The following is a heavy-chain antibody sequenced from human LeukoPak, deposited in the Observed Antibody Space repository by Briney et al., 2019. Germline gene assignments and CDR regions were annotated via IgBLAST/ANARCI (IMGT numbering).Heavy chain of an antibody. V-gene: IGHV3-74*01. CDR3: ARDMESGGRAFDS. D-gene: IGHD2-15*01. CDR2: IRTDGGST. J-gene: IGHJ4*02. CDR1: GFTFRNHW. Sequence: GGSLRLSCAASGFTFRNHWMRWVRQAPAKGLVWVSRIRTDGGSTAYADFVKGRFTISRDNAKNTVYLQMNSLRADDTAVYYCARDMESGGRAFDSWGQGTLVTISS.